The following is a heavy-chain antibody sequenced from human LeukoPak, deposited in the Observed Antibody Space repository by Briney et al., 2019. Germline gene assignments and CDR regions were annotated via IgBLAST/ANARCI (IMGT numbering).Heavy chain of an antibody. Sequence: QSGGSLRLSCAASGFTFSTYWMHWVRQAPGKGLVWVSSINSDGSSTSYADSVRGRFTISRDNAKNTLYLQMNSLRAEDTAVFYCARAEYYYDSSGYYPRYYNYYYMDVWGKGTTVTVSS. J-gene: IGHJ6*03. CDR3: ARAEYYYDSSGYYPRYYNYYYMDV. CDR1: GFTFSTYW. V-gene: IGHV3-74*01. CDR2: INSDGSST. D-gene: IGHD3-22*01.